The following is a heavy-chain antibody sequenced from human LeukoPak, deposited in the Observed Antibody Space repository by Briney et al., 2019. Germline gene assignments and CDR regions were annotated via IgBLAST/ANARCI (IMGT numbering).Heavy chain of an antibody. J-gene: IGHJ4*02. Sequence: SGGSLRLSCAASGFTFSDYYMSWIRQAPGKGLEWVANIKQDGSEKYYVDSVKGRFTISRDNAKNSLYLQMNSLRAEDTAVYYCARDDYNDYWGQGTLVTVSS. V-gene: IGHV3-7*01. CDR1: GFTFSDYY. CDR2: IKQDGSEK. CDR3: ARDDYNDY.